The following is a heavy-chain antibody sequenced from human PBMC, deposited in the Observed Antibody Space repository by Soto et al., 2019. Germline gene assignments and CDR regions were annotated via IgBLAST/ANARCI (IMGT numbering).Heavy chain of an antibody. V-gene: IGHV4-31*03. CDR2: IYYSGST. J-gene: IGHJ4*02. CDR3: ARAPYRSSYFDY. Sequence: PSETLSLTCTVSGGSISSGGYYWSWIRQHPGKGLEWIGYIYYSGSTYYNPSLKSRVTISVDTSKNQFSLKLSSVTAADTAVYYCARAPYRSSYFDYWGQGTLVTVSS. CDR1: GGSISSGGYY. D-gene: IGHD6-19*01.